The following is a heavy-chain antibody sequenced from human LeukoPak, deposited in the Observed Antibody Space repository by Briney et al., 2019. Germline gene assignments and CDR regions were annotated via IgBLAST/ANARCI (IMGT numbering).Heavy chain of an antibody. CDR3: ARGQGIVVVVAATQRVYFDY. J-gene: IGHJ4*02. V-gene: IGHV4-34*01. D-gene: IGHD2-15*01. Sequence: SETLSLTCAVYGGSFSGYYWSWIRQPPGKGLEWIGEINHSGSTNYNPSLKSRVTIPVDTSKNQFSLKLSSVTAADTAVYYCARGQGIVVVVAATQRVYFDYWGQGTLVTVSS. CDR2: INHSGST. CDR1: GGSFSGYY.